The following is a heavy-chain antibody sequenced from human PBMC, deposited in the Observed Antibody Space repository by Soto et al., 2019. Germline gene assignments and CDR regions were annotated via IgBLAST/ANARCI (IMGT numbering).Heavy chain of an antibody. CDR1: GFTFSSYW. V-gene: IGHV3-74*01. J-gene: IGHJ4*02. Sequence: GWSLRLSCAASGFTFSSYWMHWVRQAPGKGLVWVSRINSDGSSTSYADSVKGRFTISRDNAKNTLYLQMNSLRAEDTAVYYCARRFRDGYNYYFDYWGQGTLVTVSS. D-gene: IGHD1-1*01. CDR2: INSDGSST. CDR3: ARRFRDGYNYYFDY.